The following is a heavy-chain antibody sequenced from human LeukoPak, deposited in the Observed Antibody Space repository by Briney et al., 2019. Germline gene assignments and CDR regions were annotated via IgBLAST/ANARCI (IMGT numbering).Heavy chain of an antibody. CDR3: ARDPTDYYDSSGYYSHWFDP. CDR2: IIPIFGIA. CDR1: GGTFSSYA. J-gene: IGHJ5*02. Sequence: SVKVSCRASGGTFSSYAISWVRQAPGQGLEWMGRIIPIFGIANYAQKFQGRVTITADKSTSTAYMGLSSLRSEDTAVYYCARDPTDYYDSSGYYSHWFDPWGQGTLVTVSS. V-gene: IGHV1-69*04. D-gene: IGHD3-22*01.